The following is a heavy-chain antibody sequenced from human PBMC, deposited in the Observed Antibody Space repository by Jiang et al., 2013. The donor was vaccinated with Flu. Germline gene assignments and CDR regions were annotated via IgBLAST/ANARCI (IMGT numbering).Heavy chain of an antibody. V-gene: IGHV1-8*01. CDR3: ARRFTSIPSCSGGGCYSSIL. J-gene: IGHJ4*02. CDR1: GDTFTSGDTFTSYD. D-gene: IGHD2-15*01. Sequence: SGAEVKRPGASVKVSCKASGDTFTSGDTFTSYDINWVRQATGQGLEWMGWMNPNSGNTGYAQKFQGRVTMTRDTSMGSAYMELSSLTSEDTAVYYCARRFTSIPSCSGGGCYSSILWGQGTLVTVSS. CDR2: MNPNSGNT.